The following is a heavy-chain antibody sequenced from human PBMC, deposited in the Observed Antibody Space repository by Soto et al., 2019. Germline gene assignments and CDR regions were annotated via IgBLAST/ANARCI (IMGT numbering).Heavy chain of an antibody. CDR1: GGSISSYY. J-gene: IGHJ6*03. CDR2: IYYSGST. D-gene: IGHD2-21*02. Sequence: SETLSLTCTVSGGSISSYYWSWIRQPPGKGLEWIGYIYYSGSTNYNPSLKSRVTISVDTSKNQFSLKLSSVTAADTAVYYCARTAGYMDVWGKGTTVTVSS. CDR3: ARTAGYMDV. V-gene: IGHV4-59*01.